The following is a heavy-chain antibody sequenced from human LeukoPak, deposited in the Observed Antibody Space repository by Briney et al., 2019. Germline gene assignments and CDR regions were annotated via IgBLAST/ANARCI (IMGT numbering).Heavy chain of an antibody. V-gene: IGHV1-69*04. D-gene: IGHD5-24*01. Sequence: ASVKVSCKASGGTFISYAISWVRQAPGQGLEWMGRIIPILGIANYAQKFQGRVTITADKSTSTAYMELSSLRSEDTDVDYCATARGGYNYQPWGQGNLVTVSS. CDR2: IIPILGIA. CDR1: GGTFISYA. CDR3: ATARGGYNYQP. J-gene: IGHJ4*02.